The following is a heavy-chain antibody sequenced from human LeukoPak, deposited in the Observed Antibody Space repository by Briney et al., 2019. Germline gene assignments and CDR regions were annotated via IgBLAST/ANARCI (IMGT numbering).Heavy chain of an antibody. CDR2: ISYDGSTK. CDR1: GFTFSNIG. V-gene: IGHV3-30*03. D-gene: IGHD3-22*01. Sequence: GGSLRLSCEASGFTFSNIGMHWVRQAPGKGLEWVAIISYDGSTKYYADSVKGRFSISRDNSKNTLYLQMNSLRVEDTAVYYCATPPTAYTSGSLGYWGQGTLVTVSS. J-gene: IGHJ4*02. CDR3: ATPPTAYTSGSLGY.